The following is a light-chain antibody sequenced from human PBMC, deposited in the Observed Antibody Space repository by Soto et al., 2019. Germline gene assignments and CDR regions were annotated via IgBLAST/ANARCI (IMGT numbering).Light chain of an antibody. Sequence: SMFSQSPATLCLTPGERAPLSCRASQSVSNNYLAWYQQKPGQAPRLLIYGASNRATGIPDRFSGSGSGTDFTLTISRLEPEDFAVYYCQQYGSSGTFGQGAKVDI. J-gene: IGKJ1*01. CDR3: QQYGSSGT. V-gene: IGKV3-20*01. CDR1: QSVSNNY. CDR2: GAS.